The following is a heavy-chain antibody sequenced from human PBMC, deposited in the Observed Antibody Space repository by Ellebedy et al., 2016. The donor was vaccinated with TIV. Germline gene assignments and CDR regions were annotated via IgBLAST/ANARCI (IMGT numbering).Heavy chain of an antibody. Sequence: MLSETLSLTCTVSGGSISSGGYYWSWIRQHPGKGLEWIGYIYYSGSTYYNPSLKSRVTISVDTSKNQFSLKLSSVTAADTAVYYCARVEGDSSGYYPDARYNLFDYWGQGTLVTVSS. J-gene: IGHJ4*02. CDR2: IYYSGST. CDR1: GGSISSGGYY. CDR3: ARVEGDSSGYYPDARYNLFDY. V-gene: IGHV4-31*03. D-gene: IGHD3-22*01.